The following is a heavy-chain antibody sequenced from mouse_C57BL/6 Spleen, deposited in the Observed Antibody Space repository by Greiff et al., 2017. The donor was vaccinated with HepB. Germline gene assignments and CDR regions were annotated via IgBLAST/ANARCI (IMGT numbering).Heavy chain of an antibody. V-gene: IGHV1-50*01. CDR2: IDPSDSYT. D-gene: IGHD2-2*01. CDR3: ARGDGYDGWLAY. Sequence: VQLQQPGAELVKPGASVKLSCKASGYTFTSYWMQWVTQRPGQGLEWIGEIDPSDSYTNYNQKFKGKATLTVDTSSSTAYMQLSSLTSEDSAVYYCARGDGYDGWLAYWGQGTLVTVSA. CDR1: GYTFTSYW. J-gene: IGHJ3*01.